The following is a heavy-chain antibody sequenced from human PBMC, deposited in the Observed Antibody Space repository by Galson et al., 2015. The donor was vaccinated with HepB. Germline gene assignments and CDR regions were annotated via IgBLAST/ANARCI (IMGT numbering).Heavy chain of an antibody. CDR1: GFTFSSYA. CDR3: ARWGKDDSSRFDY. CDR2: ISYDGSNK. Sequence: SLRLSCAASGFTFSSYAMHWVRQAPGKGLEWVAVISYDGSNKYYADSVKGRFTISRDNSKNTLYLQMNSLRAEDTAVYYCARWGKDDSSRFDYWGQGTLVTVS. D-gene: IGHD3-22*01. V-gene: IGHV3-30-3*01. J-gene: IGHJ4*02.